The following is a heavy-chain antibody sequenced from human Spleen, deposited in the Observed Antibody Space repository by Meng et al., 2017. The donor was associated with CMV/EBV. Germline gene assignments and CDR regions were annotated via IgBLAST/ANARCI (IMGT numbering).Heavy chain of an antibody. CDR2: ISSSGSSI. J-gene: IGHJ6*02. CDR1: GFTFSDYY. V-gene: IGHV3-11*01. CDR3: ARLNFAMDV. D-gene: IGHD5-24*01. Sequence: GGSLRLSCAASGFTFSDYYMTWMRQPPGKGLEWVSYISSSGSSIYYADSVKGRFTISRDNAKNSLFLQMKSLRAEDTAVYYCARLNFAMDVWGQGTTVTVSS.